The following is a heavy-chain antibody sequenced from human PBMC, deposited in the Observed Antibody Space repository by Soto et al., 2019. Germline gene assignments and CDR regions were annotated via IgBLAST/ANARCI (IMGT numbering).Heavy chain of an antibody. D-gene: IGHD6-13*01. V-gene: IGHV1-18*01. CDR2: ISAYNGNT. CDR1: GYTFTSYG. Sequence: ASVKVSCKASGYTFTSYGISWVRQAPGQGLEWMGWISAYNGNTNYAQKLQGRVTMTTDTSTSTAYMELRSLRSDDTAVYYCARDRYSSSWPSYNRFGPWGQGTLVTVSS. J-gene: IGHJ5*02. CDR3: ARDRYSSSWPSYNRFGP.